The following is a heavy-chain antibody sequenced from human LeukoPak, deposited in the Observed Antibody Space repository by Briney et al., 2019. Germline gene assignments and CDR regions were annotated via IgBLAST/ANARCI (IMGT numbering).Heavy chain of an antibody. D-gene: IGHD3-10*01. J-gene: IGHJ4*02. CDR1: GYSFASYW. Sequence: GESLKISCKGSGYSFASYWIGWVRQMPGKGLEWMGIIDPDDSDTRYSPSFEGQVTIPADKSISTAYLQWSSLKASDTAMYYCARQTSMGRSGDYWGQGTLVTVSS. V-gene: IGHV5-51*01. CDR3: ARQTSMGRSGDY. CDR2: IDPDDSDT.